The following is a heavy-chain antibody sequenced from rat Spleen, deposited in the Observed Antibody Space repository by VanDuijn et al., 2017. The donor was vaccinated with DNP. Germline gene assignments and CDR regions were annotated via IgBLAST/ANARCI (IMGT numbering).Heavy chain of an antibody. CDR1: GFTFSNYY. V-gene: IGHV5S11*01. CDR3: ARHGEALYAMDA. D-gene: IGHD1-11*01. J-gene: IGHJ4*01. CDR2: ISTSGSRT. Sequence: EVQLVESGGGLVQPGRSLKLSCAASGFTFSNYYMAWVRQAPKKGLEWVATISTSGSRTYYPDYVKGRFTISRDNAKSSLYLQMNSLKSEETATYYGARHGEALYAMDAWGQGTSVTVSS.